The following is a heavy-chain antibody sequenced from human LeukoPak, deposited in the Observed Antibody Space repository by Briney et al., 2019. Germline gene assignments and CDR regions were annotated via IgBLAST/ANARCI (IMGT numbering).Heavy chain of an antibody. V-gene: IGHV3-30*04. D-gene: IGHD6-13*01. CDR3: ARDREEYSSNWHIFY. J-gene: IGHJ4*02. CDR1: GFTFSSYA. Sequence: PGGSLRLSCAASGFTFSSYAMHWVRQAPGKGLEWVAVMAYDGSNKYYADSVKGRFTISRDNSKNTLYLQMNSLKAEDTALYYCARDREEYSSNWHIFYWGQGTLVTVSS. CDR2: MAYDGSNK.